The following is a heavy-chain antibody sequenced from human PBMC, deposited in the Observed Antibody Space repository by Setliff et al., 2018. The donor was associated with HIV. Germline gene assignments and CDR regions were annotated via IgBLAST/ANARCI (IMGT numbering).Heavy chain of an antibody. CDR3: ARPTTGLGGGAAFDI. CDR2: ILYGGTT. CDR1: GGSVGSRDYY. Sequence: SETLSLTCAVSGGSVGSRDYYWGWIRQPPGKGLGWIGNILYGGTTYYTLSLKSRVSISVDTSRNQFSLRLNSVTAADTAVYYCARPTTGLGGGAAFDIWGQGTMVTVSS. J-gene: IGHJ3*02. D-gene: IGHD2-8*01. V-gene: IGHV4-39*01.